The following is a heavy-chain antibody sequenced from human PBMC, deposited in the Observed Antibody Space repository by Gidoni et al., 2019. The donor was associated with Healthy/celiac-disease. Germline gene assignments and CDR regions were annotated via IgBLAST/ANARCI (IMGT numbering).Heavy chain of an antibody. CDR2: IYHRGNT. CDR1: GGSLSSSNG. CDR3: ARGGFGSGSYSDSAFDI. Sequence: QVQLQESGPGLVKPSGTLSLTCAVSGGSLSSSNGWSWVRQPPGKGLDWIGEIYHRGNTNYNPSLKSRVTISVDKSKNQFSLKLSSVTAADTAVYYCARGGFGSGSYSDSAFDIWGQGTMVTVSS. J-gene: IGHJ3*02. V-gene: IGHV4-4*02. D-gene: IGHD3-10*01.